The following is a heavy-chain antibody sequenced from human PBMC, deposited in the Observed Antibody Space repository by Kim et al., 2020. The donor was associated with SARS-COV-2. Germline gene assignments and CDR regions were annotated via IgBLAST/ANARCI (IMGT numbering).Heavy chain of an antibody. V-gene: IGHV3-30*04. D-gene: IGHD1-26*01. J-gene: IGHJ3*02. CDR1: GFTFSSYA. CDR3: ARDPNKWELPPTDAFDI. CDR2: ISYDGSNK. Sequence: GGSLRLSCAASGFTFSSYAMHWVRQAPGKGLEWVAVISYDGSNKYYADSVKGRFTISRDNSKNTLYLQMNSLRAEDTAVYYCARDPNKWELPPTDAFDIWGQGTMVTVSS.